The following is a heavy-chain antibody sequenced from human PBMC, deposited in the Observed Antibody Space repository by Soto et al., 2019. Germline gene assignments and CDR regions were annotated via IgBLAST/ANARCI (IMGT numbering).Heavy chain of an antibody. CDR1: GGTFSSYA. CDR3: ARARWDTAMVFDY. V-gene: IGHV1-69*13. J-gene: IGHJ4*02. Sequence: SVKVSCKASGGTFSSYAISWVRQAPGQGLEWMGGIIPIFGTANYAQKFQGRVTITADESTSTAYMELSSLRSEDTAVYYCARARWDTAMVFDYWGQGTLVTVSS. CDR2: IIPIFGTA. D-gene: IGHD5-18*01.